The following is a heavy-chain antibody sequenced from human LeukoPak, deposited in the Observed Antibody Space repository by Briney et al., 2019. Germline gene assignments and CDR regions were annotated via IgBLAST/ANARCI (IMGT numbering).Heavy chain of an antibody. Sequence: ASLKVSCKASGYTFTGYFMHWVRQAPGQGLEWMGIINPSGGSTSYAQKFQGRVTMTRDMSTSTVYMELSSLRSEDTAVYYCARDTSTGAFDIWGQGTMVTVSS. V-gene: IGHV1-46*01. CDR3: ARDTSTGAFDI. J-gene: IGHJ3*02. CDR2: INPSGGST. CDR1: GYTFTGYF. D-gene: IGHD1-26*01.